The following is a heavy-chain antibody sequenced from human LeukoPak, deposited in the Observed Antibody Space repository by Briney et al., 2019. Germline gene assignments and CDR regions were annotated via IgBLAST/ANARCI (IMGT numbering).Heavy chain of an antibody. Sequence: PSETLSLTCTVSGGSINYYYWMWIRQPPGKGLEWIGYIYYSGGTHYNPSLMSRVTMLVDTSKNQFSLKLSSVTAADTAVYYCARSVVGATGEVPFDYWGQGTLVTVSS. CDR3: ARSVVGATGEVPFDY. CDR2: IYYSGGT. V-gene: IGHV4-59*01. CDR1: GGSINYYY. J-gene: IGHJ4*02. D-gene: IGHD1-26*01.